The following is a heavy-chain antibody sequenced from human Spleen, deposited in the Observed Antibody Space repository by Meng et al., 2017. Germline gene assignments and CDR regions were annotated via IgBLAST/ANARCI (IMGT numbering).Heavy chain of an antibody. CDR3: ARRSSAFDY. D-gene: IGHD6-6*01. J-gene: IGHJ4*02. CDR2: ITSSGGAI. CDR1: GFTLSDYY. Sequence: QVQLVNSGGGLVKPGGSLRLSCAASGFTLSDYYMTWIRQAPGKGLEWLSYITSSGGAIYYADSVKGRFTTSRDSAKNSLYLQMHSLRAEDTAVYYCARRSSAFDYWGQGTLVTVSS. V-gene: IGHV3-11*01.